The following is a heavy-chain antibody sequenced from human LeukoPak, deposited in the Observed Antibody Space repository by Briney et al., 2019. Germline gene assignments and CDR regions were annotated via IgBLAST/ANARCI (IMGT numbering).Heavy chain of an antibody. CDR1: GGSISSYY. D-gene: IGHD5-12*01. J-gene: IGHJ4*02. CDR2: IYTSGST. V-gene: IGHV4-4*07. CDR3: AREATRGYSGYDWKFDY. Sequence: PSETLSLTCTVSGGSISSYYWSWIRQPAGKGLEWIGRIYTSGSTNYNPSLKSRVTMSVDTSKNQFSLKLSSVTAADTAVYYCAREATRGYSGYDWKFDYWGQGTLVTVSS.